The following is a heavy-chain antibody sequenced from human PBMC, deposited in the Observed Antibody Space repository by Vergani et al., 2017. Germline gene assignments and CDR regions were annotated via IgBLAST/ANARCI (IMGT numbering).Heavy chain of an antibody. V-gene: IGHV5-10-1*01. Sequence: EVQLVQSGAEVKKPGESLRISCKGSGYSFTSYWISWVRQMPGKGLEWMGRIDPSDSYTNYSPSFQGHVTISADKSISTAYLQWSSLKASDTAMYYCARRGRGACIAALPCWFDPWGQGTLVTVSS. J-gene: IGHJ5*02. CDR3: ARRGRGACIAALPCWFDP. CDR1: GYSFTSYW. D-gene: IGHD6-6*01. CDR2: IDPSDSYT.